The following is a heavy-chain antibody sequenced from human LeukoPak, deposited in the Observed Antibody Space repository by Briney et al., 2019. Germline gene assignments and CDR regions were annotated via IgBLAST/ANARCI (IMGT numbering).Heavy chain of an antibody. CDR1: GGSISSSTYY. D-gene: IGHD1-26*01. Sequence: TSETLSLTCTVSGGSISSSTYYWGWIRQSPGKGLEWIGSVHYSGGSYYSPSLKSRVTISLNTSKNQFSLKLNSVTAADTAVYYCARVTPGGAWVGYFDYWGQGTLGTVSS. J-gene: IGHJ4*02. CDR3: ARVTPGGAWVGYFDY. CDR2: VHYSGGS. V-gene: IGHV4-39*01.